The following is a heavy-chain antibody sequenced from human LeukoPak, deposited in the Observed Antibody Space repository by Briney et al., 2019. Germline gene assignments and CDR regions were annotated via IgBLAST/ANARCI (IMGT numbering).Heavy chain of an antibody. Sequence: SETLSLTCTDSSASVNNGHHDRAWLRQPPGKGLEWIGTIHDSGTSIFYSPSLPSRVTLFADTSTNQFSHLLRSVSAADTAVYFCAAGGDSAKAGYWGDGTLVTVSS. CDR2: IHDSGTSI. V-gene: IGHV4-39*01. CDR1: SASVNNGHHD. CDR3: AAGGDSAKAGY. D-gene: IGHD3-16*01. J-gene: IGHJ4*03.